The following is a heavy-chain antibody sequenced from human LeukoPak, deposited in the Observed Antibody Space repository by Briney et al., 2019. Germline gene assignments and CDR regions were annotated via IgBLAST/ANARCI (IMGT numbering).Heavy chain of an antibody. J-gene: IGHJ3*02. V-gene: IGHV3-21*01. Sequence: GGSLRLSCAASGFTFSSYSMNWVRQAPGKGLEWVSSISSSSSYIYYADSVKGRFTISRDNAKNSLYLQMNSLRAEDTAVYYCARDIRLELRLGHDAFDIWGQGTMVTVSP. CDR3: ARDIRLELRLGHDAFDI. CDR2: ISSSSSYI. CDR1: GFTFSSYS. D-gene: IGHD1-7*01.